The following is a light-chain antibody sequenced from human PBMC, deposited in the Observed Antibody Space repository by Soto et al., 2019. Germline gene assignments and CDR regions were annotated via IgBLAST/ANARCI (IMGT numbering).Light chain of an antibody. CDR2: DAY. J-gene: IGKJ5*01. CDR3: QQYDNLTIT. Sequence: DIQMTLSPSSLSASVGDRVTITCQASQDIRNYLNWYQQKRGKAPKTXIYDAYNLATGVPSRFSGSGSGTDFTFTISSLQPEDIATYYCQQYDNLTITFGQGTRLEIK. CDR1: QDIRNY. V-gene: IGKV1-33*01.